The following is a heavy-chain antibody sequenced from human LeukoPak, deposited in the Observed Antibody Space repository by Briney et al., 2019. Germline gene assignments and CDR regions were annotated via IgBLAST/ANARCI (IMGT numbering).Heavy chain of an antibody. CDR2: VDPEDGKT. CDR1: GYIFTEYY. Sequence: GASVKISCKTSGYIFTEYYIHWVQEAPGKGLEWMGRVDPEDGKTKYSEKFQGRVTLTADTSTDTVYMQLSGLTSEDTAVYYCATISAGIRGASAPWGQGTLVTVSS. CDR3: ATISAGIRGASAP. D-gene: IGHD3-10*01. J-gene: IGHJ1*01. V-gene: IGHV1-69-2*01.